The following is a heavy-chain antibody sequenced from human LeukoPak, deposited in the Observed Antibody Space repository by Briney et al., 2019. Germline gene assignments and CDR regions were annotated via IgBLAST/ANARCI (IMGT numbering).Heavy chain of an antibody. Sequence: ASVKVSCKAPGYTFTSYGISWVRQAPGQGLEWMGWISAYNGNTNYAQKLQGRVTMTTDTSTSTAYMELRSLRSDDTAVYYCARAKAYCGGDCYRPYYFDYWGQGTLVTVSS. V-gene: IGHV1-18*01. D-gene: IGHD2-21*02. CDR2: ISAYNGNT. J-gene: IGHJ4*02. CDR1: GYTFTSYG. CDR3: ARAKAYCGGDCYRPYYFDY.